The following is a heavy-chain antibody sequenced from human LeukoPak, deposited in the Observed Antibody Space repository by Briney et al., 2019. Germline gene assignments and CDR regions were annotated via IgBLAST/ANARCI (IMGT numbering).Heavy chain of an antibody. CDR1: GFGFSTYA. V-gene: IGHV3-23*01. Sequence: GGSLRLSCAASGFGFSTYAMSWVRQAPGKGLEWVSGVNGNGGSTSYADSVKGRFTIFRDNSKNTVYLQMNSLRVEDTAVYYCAKSLYGGCDYWGQGTVVTVSS. J-gene: IGHJ4*02. CDR3: AKSLYGGCDY. CDR2: VNGNGGST. D-gene: IGHD3-16*02.